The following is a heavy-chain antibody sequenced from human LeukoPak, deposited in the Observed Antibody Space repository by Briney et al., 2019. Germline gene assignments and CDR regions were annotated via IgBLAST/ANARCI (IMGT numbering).Heavy chain of an antibody. CDR1: GFTFSSDW. V-gene: IGHV3-7*01. J-gene: IGHJ4*02. D-gene: IGHD1-7*01. CDR3: ARAHNWKYGSFDF. Sequence: GGSLRLSCAASGFTFSSDWMIWVRQAPGKGLEWVANIKPDEGEKYYVDSVKGRFTVSRDNAKNSLYLQMNSLRAEDTAVYYCARAHNWKYGSFDFWGQGTLVTASS. CDR2: IKPDEGEK.